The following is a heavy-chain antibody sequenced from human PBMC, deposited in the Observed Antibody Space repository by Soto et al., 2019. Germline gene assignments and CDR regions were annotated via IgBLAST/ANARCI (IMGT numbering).Heavy chain of an antibody. Sequence: SIKATCKECGYSFECSYRWWVCQGRGEGLEWMGGFGRDQGVLLYAQKLQSRVTLTEDTSTDIVFMELTSLRLDHTSIYNCATERASVTGGFAFWGKGTAVTVSP. V-gene: IGHV1-24*01. CDR2: FGRDQGVL. J-gene: IGHJ4*02. D-gene: IGHD6-19*01. CDR3: ATERASVTGGFAF. CDR1: GYSFECSYR.